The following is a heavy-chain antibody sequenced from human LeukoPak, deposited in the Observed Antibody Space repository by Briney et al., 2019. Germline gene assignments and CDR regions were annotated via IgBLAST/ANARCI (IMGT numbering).Heavy chain of an antibody. V-gene: IGHV4-34*01. CDR1: GGSFSGYY. CDR3: ARGRVYATVDY. Sequence: TSETLSLTCAVYGGSFSGYYWSWIRQPPGKGLEWIGEINHSGSTNYNPSLKSRVTILVDTSKNQFSLKLSSVTAADTAVYYCARGRVYATVDYWGQGTLVTVSS. J-gene: IGHJ4*02. CDR2: INHSGST. D-gene: IGHD2-8*01.